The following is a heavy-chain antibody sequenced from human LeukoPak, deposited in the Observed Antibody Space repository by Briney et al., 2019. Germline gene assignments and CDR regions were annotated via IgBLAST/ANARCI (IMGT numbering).Heavy chain of an antibody. CDR1: GYTFTTYA. V-gene: IGHV1-3*04. J-gene: IGHJ4*02. CDR3: ARDMGSGSLHY. Sequence: GASVKVPCKASGYTFTTYAIHWVRQAPGQRLEWLGWINTGNGDTRYSQTFQGRVTITRDTSASTAYMELSSLRLEDTAMYYCARDMGSGSLHYWGQGTLVTVSS. CDR2: INTGNGDT. D-gene: IGHD1-26*01.